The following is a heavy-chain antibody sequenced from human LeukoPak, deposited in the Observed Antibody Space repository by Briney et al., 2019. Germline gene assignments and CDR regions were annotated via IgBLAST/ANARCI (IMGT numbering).Heavy chain of an antibody. CDR1: GYSFIGYS. CDR3: ARGYVADSSPFFVY. Sequence: ASVKVSCKASGYSFIGYSMHWVRQAPGQGLEWMGWINPNTGGTNYAQKFQGRVTMTRDTSISTAYMELSSLRSDDTAVYHCARGYVADSSPFFVYWGEGSLVTVSS. D-gene: IGHD6-13*01. CDR2: INPNTGGT. J-gene: IGHJ4*02. V-gene: IGHV1-2*02.